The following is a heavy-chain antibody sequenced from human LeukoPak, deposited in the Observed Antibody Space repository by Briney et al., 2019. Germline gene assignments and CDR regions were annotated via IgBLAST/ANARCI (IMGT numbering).Heavy chain of an antibody. CDR1: GFTYSNYA. V-gene: IGHV4-34*01. D-gene: IGHD3-10*01. Sequence: GSLRLSCTASGFTYSNYAMNWVRQAPGKGLEWIGEINHSGSTNYNPSLKSRVTISVDTSKNQFSLKLSSVTAADTAVYYCARHVGFITMVRGVINNNWFDPWGQGTLVTVSS. J-gene: IGHJ5*02. CDR3: ARHVGFITMVRGVINNNWFDP. CDR2: INHSGST.